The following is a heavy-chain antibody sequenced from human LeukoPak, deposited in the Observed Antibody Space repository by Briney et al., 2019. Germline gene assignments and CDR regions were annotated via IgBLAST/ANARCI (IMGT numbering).Heavy chain of an antibody. CDR3: ARGPSIGTFDY. CDR1: GGTFSSYA. CDR2: IIPILGIA. V-gene: IGHV1-69*04. J-gene: IGHJ4*02. Sequence: SVKVSCKASGGTFSSYAISWVRQAPGXXXEWMGRIIPILGIANYAQKFQGRVTITADKSTSTAYMELSSLRSEDTAVYYCARGPSIGTFDYWGQGTLVTVSS. D-gene: IGHD1-26*01.